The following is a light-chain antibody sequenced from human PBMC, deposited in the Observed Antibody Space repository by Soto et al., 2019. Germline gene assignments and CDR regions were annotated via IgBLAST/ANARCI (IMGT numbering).Light chain of an antibody. J-gene: IGLJ1*01. Sequence: QSVLTQPRSVSGSPGQSVTISCTGTSSDIGGYNYVSWYQQHPGKAPKLMIYDVIKRPSGVPDRFSGSESGNTASLTIDGLQAEDEADYYCCSYAGSYTHVFGTGTMVTVL. CDR3: CSYAGSYTHV. V-gene: IGLV2-11*01. CDR1: SSDIGGYNY. CDR2: DVI.